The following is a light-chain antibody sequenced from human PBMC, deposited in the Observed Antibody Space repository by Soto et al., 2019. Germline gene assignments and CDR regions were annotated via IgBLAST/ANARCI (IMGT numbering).Light chain of an antibody. CDR2: DAS. Sequence: DIQMTQSPSSLSASVGERVTITCRANENISNYLNWYQQKPGRAPKLLIYDASTLETGVPSRFSGSGSGTHFTFTISSLLPEDVGTYYCQQYENLRLHTFGPGTKL. CDR3: QQYENLRLHT. CDR1: ENISNY. V-gene: IGKV1-33*01. J-gene: IGKJ2*01.